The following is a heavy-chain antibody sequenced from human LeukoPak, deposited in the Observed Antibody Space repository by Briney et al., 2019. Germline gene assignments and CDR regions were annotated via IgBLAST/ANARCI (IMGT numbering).Heavy chain of an antibody. J-gene: IGHJ3*02. V-gene: IGHV3-7*01. CDR2: IKQDGSET. CDR3: AREGVGRGMDI. CDR1: GFTFGNYW. D-gene: IGHD1-26*01. Sequence: GGSLRLSCAASGFTFGNYWMSWVRQAPGKGLEWVANIKQDGSETYYVDSVEGRFTISRDNAKNSLYLHMNSLRAEDTAVYYCAREGVGRGMDIWGQGTMVTVSS.